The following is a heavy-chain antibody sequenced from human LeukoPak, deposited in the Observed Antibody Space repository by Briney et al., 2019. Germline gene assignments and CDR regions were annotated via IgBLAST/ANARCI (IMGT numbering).Heavy chain of an antibody. J-gene: IGHJ4*02. CDR3: ARGLGMATMTYYFDY. CDR2: IYYSGST. D-gene: IGHD5-24*01. V-gene: IGHV4-59*01. Sequence: SETLSLTCTVSGGSISSYYWSWIRQPPGKGLEWIGYIYYSGSTNYNPSLKSRVTISVDTSKNQFSLKLSSVTAADTAVYYCARGLGMATMTYYFDYWGQGTLVTVSS. CDR1: GGSISSYY.